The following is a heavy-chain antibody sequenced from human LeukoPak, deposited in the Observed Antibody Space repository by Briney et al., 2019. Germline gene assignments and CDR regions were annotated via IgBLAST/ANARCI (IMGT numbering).Heavy chain of an antibody. CDR3: AREWYDILTGVYYFDY. D-gene: IGHD3-9*01. Sequence: GGSLRLSRAASGFTFSSYGMHWVRQAPGKGLEWVAVISYDGSNKYYADSVKGRLTISRDNSKNTLYLQMNSLRAEDTAVYYCAREWYDILTGVYYFDYWGQGTLVTVSS. CDR1: GFTFSSYG. J-gene: IGHJ4*02. V-gene: IGHV3-30*03. CDR2: ISYDGSNK.